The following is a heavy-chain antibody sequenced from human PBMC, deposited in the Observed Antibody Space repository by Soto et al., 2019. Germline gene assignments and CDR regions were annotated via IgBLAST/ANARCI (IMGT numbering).Heavy chain of an antibody. Sequence: SGPTLVNPTQTLTLTCTVSGFSLTTRGMTVGWIRQPPGKAPEWLALAEEYSPSLQSRLTFTKDTSKNQVVLTMTNMDAVDTATYYCVHWSTGTYGTIFFDYWGLGTLVTVSS. D-gene: IGHD3-9*01. J-gene: IGHJ4*02. CDR2: AE. CDR1: GFSLTTRGMT. V-gene: IGHV2-5*01. CDR3: VHWSTGTYGTIFFDY.